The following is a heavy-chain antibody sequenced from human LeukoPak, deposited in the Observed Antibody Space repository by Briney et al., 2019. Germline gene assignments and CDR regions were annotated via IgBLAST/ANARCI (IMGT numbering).Heavy chain of an antibody. J-gene: IGHJ4*02. V-gene: IGHV3-23*01. D-gene: IGHD3-3*01. CDR2: ISGSGGIT. CDR3: AKGVGPLRFLEWLPQYYFDY. Sequence: PGGSLRLSCAASGFTFSSYAMTWVRQAPGKGLEWVSTISGSGGITNYADSVKGRFTISRDNSKNTLYLQMNSLRAEDTAVYYCAKGVGPLRFLEWLPQYYFDYWGQGTLVTVSS. CDR1: GFTFSSYA.